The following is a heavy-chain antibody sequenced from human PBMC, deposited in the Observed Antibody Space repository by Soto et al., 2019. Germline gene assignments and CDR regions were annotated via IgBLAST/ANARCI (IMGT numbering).Heavy chain of an antibody. CDR1: GGFVTSGSYY. D-gene: IGHD2-21*02. J-gene: IGHJ3*02. V-gene: IGHV4-34*01. Sequence: QVQLQQWGAGLLKPSETLSLTCAVYGGFVTSGSYYWSWIRQPPGKGLEWIGEMSHSGGTHFNPSLKHRVTISVDTSKNQFTLKMSSVTAADTALYYCARVERGTATPVVDAFDIWGPGTMVTVSS. CDR2: MSHSGGT. CDR3: ARVERGTATPVVDAFDI.